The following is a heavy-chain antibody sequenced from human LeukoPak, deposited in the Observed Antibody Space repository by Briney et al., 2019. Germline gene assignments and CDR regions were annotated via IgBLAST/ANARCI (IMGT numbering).Heavy chain of an antibody. D-gene: IGHD3-16*01. Sequence: GGSLRLSCVASGFTFYSFTMNWVRQAPGKGLEWVAYISSGGATIYYRDSVKGRFTISRDNAMNSVFLQMNSLGVDDTAVYYCGRAFPPLRTASAGDLWGQGTLVTVSS. V-gene: IGHV3-48*04. CDR3: GRAFPPLRTASAGDL. J-gene: IGHJ4*02. CDR1: GFTFYSFT. CDR2: ISSGGATI.